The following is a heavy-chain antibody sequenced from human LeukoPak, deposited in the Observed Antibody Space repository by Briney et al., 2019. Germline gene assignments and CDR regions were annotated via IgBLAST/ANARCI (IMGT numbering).Heavy chain of an antibody. V-gene: IGHV4-59*01. CDR3: AREEHPPSRAFDI. CDR2: IYYSGST. J-gene: IGHJ3*02. D-gene: IGHD1/OR15-1a*01. Sequence: SETLSLTCTVSGGSISSYYWSWIRQPPGKGLEWIGYIYYSGSTNYNPSLKSRVTISVDTSKNQFSLKLSSVTAADTAVYYCAREEHPPSRAFDIWGQGTMVTASS. CDR1: GGSISSYY.